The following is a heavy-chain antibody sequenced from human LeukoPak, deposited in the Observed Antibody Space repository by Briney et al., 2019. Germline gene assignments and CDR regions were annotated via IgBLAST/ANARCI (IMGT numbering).Heavy chain of an antibody. CDR1: GFTFSQYG. CDR3: ARGLRTAYNYFDY. D-gene: IGHD2-21*02. Sequence: GGSLRLSCAASGFTFSQYGMNWVRQVPGKGLEWISYIGVSSGIIHYADSVKGRFTISRDNAKTTLFLQMNSLRVEDTAVYYCARGLRTAYNYFDYWDQGTQVTVSS. J-gene: IGHJ4*02. CDR2: IGVSSGII. V-gene: IGHV3-48*04.